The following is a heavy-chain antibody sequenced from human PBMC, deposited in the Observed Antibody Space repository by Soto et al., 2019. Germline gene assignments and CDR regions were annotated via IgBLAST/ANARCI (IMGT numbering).Heavy chain of an antibody. J-gene: IGHJ6*01. D-gene: IGHD3-10*01. Sequence: QLVESGGGLVTPGKSVTLSCVGSGFDFTAAWMHWVRQAPGTGLVWVGRIKSRGSGGTTDYSAPVRGRFTISRDDSKDTVYLQMSSLKTEDNAVYFGAKERGTSGSACYGVEVWGQGSAVTVTS. CDR1: GFDFTAAW. V-gene: IGHV3-15*07. CDR3: AKERGTSGSACYGVEV. CDR2: IKSRGSGGTT.